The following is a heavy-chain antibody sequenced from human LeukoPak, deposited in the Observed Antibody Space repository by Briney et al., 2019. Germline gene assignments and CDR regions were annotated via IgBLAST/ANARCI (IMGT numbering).Heavy chain of an antibody. Sequence: SETLSLTCAVYGGSFSGYYWSWIRQPPGKGLEWIGEINHSGSTNYNPSLKSRVTISVDTSKNQFSLKLSSVTAADTAVYYCARGPYDFWSGYYRSYYGMDVWGPGTTVTVSS. D-gene: IGHD3-3*01. CDR1: GGSFSGYY. V-gene: IGHV4-34*01. CDR3: ARGPYDFWSGYYRSYYGMDV. CDR2: INHSGST. J-gene: IGHJ6*02.